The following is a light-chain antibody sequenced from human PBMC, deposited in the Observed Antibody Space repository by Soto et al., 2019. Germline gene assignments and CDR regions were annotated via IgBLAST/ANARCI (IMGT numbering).Light chain of an antibody. CDR1: QNVDTKY. Sequence: EIVLTQSPGTLSLSPGERATLSCRASQNVDTKYLAWYQQKPGQGPRLLIYGASFRATGIPDRFSGSGSGTDFTLTISRLEPEDFAVYYCQQYGSSPITFGQGTRLEI. CDR2: GAS. J-gene: IGKJ5*01. V-gene: IGKV3-20*01. CDR3: QQYGSSPIT.